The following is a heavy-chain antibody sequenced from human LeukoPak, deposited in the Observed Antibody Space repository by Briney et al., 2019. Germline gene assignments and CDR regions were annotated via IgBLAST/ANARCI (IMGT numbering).Heavy chain of an antibody. D-gene: IGHD3-22*01. Sequence: SETLSLTCTVSGGSISSSSYYWGWIRQPPGKGLEWIGSIYYSGSTYYNPSLKSRVTISVDTSKNQFSLKLSSVTAADTAVYYCARSRPTHYYDSSGSGWFDPWGQGTLVTVSS. CDR3: ARSRPTHYYDSSGSGWFDP. J-gene: IGHJ5*02. V-gene: IGHV4-39*07. CDR2: IYYSGST. CDR1: GGSISSSSYY.